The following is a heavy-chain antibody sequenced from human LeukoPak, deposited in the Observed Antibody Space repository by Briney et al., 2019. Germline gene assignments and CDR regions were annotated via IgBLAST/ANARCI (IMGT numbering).Heavy chain of an antibody. J-gene: IGHJ3*02. D-gene: IGHD7-27*01. CDR2: IIPIFGTA. V-gene: IGHV1-69*05. Sequence: GASVKVSCKASGGTFSSYAISWVRQAPGQGLEWMGGIIPIFGTANYAQKFQGRVTITTDESTSTAYMELSSLRSEDTAVYYCAKEVNRRAKLGINAFDIWGQGTMVTVSS. CDR1: GGTFSSYA. CDR3: AKEVNRRAKLGINAFDI.